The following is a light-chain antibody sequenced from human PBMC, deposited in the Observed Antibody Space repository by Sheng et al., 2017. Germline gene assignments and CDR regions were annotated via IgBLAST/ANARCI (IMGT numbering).Light chain of an antibody. CDR3: QAWDSSTNYV. CDR2: DVS. V-gene: IGLV2-14*03. CDR1: SSDFGTYNY. Sequence: QSALTQPASVSGSPGQSITISCTATSSDFGTYNYVSWYQQHPGKVPKLLIYDVSHRPSGVSNRFSGSKSGNTASLTISGLQAEDEADYYCQAWDSSTNYVFGTGTKVTVL. J-gene: IGLJ1*01.